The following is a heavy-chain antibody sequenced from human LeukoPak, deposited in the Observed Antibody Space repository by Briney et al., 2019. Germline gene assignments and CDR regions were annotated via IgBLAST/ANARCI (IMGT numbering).Heavy chain of an antibody. V-gene: IGHV3-48*01. Sequence: PGGSLRLSCAASEFTFSSYSMNGVRQAPGKGLEWVSFISSSGSTIYYADSVKGRFTISRDNAKNSLYLQMNSLRAEDTAVYYCAGGARLIRYFDYWGQGTLVTGSS. CDR3: AGGARLIRYFDY. J-gene: IGHJ4*02. CDR1: EFTFSSYS. CDR2: ISSSGSTI.